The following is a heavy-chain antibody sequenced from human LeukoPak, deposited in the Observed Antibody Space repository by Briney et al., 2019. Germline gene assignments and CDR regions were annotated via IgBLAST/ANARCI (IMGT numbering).Heavy chain of an antibody. D-gene: IGHD6-13*01. CDR3: ARVGALSSGWLVY. V-gene: IGHV3-48*03. CDR2: ISTGAVSI. Sequence: GGSLRLSCAASGFTVRSNYMNWVRQAPGKGLEWVSSISTGAVSIYYADSVKGRFTISRDNAKNALYLQMNSLRAEDTAVYYCARVGALSSGWLVYWGQGSLVTVSS. J-gene: IGHJ4*02. CDR1: GFTVRSNY.